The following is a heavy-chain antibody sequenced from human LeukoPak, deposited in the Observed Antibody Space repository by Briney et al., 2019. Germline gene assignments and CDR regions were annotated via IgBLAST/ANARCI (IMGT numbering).Heavy chain of an antibody. CDR2: INPSGGST. Sequence: GASVKVSCKASGYTFTSYYMHWVRQAPGQGLEWMGIINPSGGSTSYAQKFQGRVTMTRDTSTSTVYMELSSLRTGDTALYYCAKERTARSGWHPIFDSWGQGTLVTVSS. D-gene: IGHD6-19*01. CDR3: AKERTARSGWHPIFDS. CDR1: GYTFTSYY. J-gene: IGHJ4*02. V-gene: IGHV1-46*01.